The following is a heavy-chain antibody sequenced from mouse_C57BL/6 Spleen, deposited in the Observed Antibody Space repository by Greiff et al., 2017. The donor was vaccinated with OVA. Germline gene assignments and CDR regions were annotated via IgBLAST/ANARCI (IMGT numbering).Heavy chain of an antibody. CDR3: ARYGSSYYFDY. Sequence: DVMLVESGGGLVQPVGSLSLSCAASGFTFTDYYMSWVRQPPGKALEWLGFIRNKANGYTTEYSASVKGRFTISRDNSQSILYLQMNALRAEDSATYYCARYGSSYYFDYWGQGTTLTVSS. D-gene: IGHD1-1*01. CDR1: GFTFTDYY. J-gene: IGHJ2*01. CDR2: IRNKANGYTT. V-gene: IGHV7-3*01.